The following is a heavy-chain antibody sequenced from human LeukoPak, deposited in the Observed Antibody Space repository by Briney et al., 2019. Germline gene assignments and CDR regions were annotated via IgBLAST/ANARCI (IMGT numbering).Heavy chain of an antibody. CDR2: IYYSGST. Sequence: PSETLSLTCTVSGGLISTYYWSWIRQPPGKGLEWIGYIYYSGSTNYNPSLKSRVTVSVDTSKNQFSLKLTSGTAADTAKYYCARAPPSAAGYYYGLDVWGQGTTVTVSS. D-gene: IGHD6-13*01. CDR3: ARAPPSAAGYYYGLDV. V-gene: IGHV4-59*01. J-gene: IGHJ6*02. CDR1: GGLISTYY.